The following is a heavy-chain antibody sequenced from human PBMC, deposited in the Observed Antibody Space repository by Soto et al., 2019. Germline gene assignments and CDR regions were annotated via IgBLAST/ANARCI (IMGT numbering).Heavy chain of an antibody. CDR1: GFTFSSYW. Sequence: GGSLRLSCAASGFTFSSYWMSWVRQAPGKGLEWVANIKQDGSENNYVDSVKGRFTISRDNAKNSLYLPMNSLRAEDTAVYYCARDPFEYSSSSTLGYWGQGTLVTVSS. J-gene: IGHJ4*02. CDR3: ARDPFEYSSSSTLGY. D-gene: IGHD6-6*01. V-gene: IGHV3-7*01. CDR2: IKQDGSEN.